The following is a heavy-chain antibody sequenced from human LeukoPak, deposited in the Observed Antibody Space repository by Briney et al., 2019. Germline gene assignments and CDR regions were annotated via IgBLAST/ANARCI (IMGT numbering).Heavy chain of an antibody. J-gene: IGHJ5*02. D-gene: IGHD3-3*01. CDR1: GGSFSGYY. Sequence: PSETLSLTCAVYGGSFSGYYWSWIRQPPGKGLEWIGEINHSGSTNYNPSLKSRVTISVDTSKNQFSLKLSSVTAADTAVYHCARGPRITIFGVVSRKYNWFDPWGQGTLVTVSS. CDR2: INHSGST. CDR3: ARGPRITIFGVVSRKYNWFDP. V-gene: IGHV4-34*01.